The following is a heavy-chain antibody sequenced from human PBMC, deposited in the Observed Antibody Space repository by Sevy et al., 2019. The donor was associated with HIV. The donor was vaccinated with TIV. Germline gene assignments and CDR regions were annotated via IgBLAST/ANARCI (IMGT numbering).Heavy chain of an antibody. CDR3: AKSQSSGWADY. J-gene: IGHJ4*02. D-gene: IGHD6-19*01. CDR1: GFTFSDYY. Sequence: GGSLRLSCAVSGFTFSDYYMSWIRQAPGKGLEWVSYISSRGSTIYYADPVNGRFTISRDNAKNSLYLQMNSLRAEDTAVYYCAKSQSSGWADYWGQGTLVTVSS. CDR2: ISSRGSTI. V-gene: IGHV3-11*01.